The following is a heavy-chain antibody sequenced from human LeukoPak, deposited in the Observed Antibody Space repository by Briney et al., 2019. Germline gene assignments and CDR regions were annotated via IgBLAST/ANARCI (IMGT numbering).Heavy chain of an antibody. Sequence: GGSLRLSCAASGFTFSSYSMSWVRQAPGKGLEWVSSISSSSSYIYYADSVKGRFTISRDNAKNSLYLQMNSLRAEDTAVYYCARLAAKTIFGVVIPGYYYYMDAWGKGTTVTVSS. D-gene: IGHD3-3*01. CDR1: GFTFSSYS. J-gene: IGHJ6*03. CDR3: ARLAAKTIFGVVIPGYYYYMDA. V-gene: IGHV3-21*01. CDR2: ISSSSSYI.